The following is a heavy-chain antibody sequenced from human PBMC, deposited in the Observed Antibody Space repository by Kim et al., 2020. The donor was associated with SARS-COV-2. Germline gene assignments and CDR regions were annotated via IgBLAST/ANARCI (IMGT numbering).Heavy chain of an antibody. J-gene: IGHJ4*02. V-gene: IGHV3-33*01. CDR1: GFTFSSYA. CDR3: VSGDWEGAADY. Sequence: GGSLRLSCAASGFTFSSYAMHWVRQAPGKGLEWVAVIWYDGSNKYYADSVKGRFTISRDNSKNTLYLQMNSLRAEDTAVYYCVSGDWEGAADYWGQGTLVTVSS. D-gene: IGHD1-26*01. CDR2: IWYDGSNK.